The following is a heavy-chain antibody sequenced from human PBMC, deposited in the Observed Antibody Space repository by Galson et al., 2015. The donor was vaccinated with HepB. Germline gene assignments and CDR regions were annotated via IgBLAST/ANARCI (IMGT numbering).Heavy chain of an antibody. Sequence: SLRLSCAASGFTFSNYRMHWVRQTPGKGLVWVSHINSDGSSSNYADSVKSRFTISRDNAKNTLYLQMNSLRAQDTAVYYCARHDSGGYYYYGLDVWGQGTTVTVSS. CDR3: ARHDSGGYYYYGLDV. CDR2: INSDGSSS. J-gene: IGHJ6*02. D-gene: IGHD4-23*01. V-gene: IGHV3-74*01. CDR1: GFTFSNYR.